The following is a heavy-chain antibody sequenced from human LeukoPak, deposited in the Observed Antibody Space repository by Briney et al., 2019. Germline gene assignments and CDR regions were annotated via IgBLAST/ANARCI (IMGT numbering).Heavy chain of an antibody. D-gene: IGHD6-13*01. Sequence: SETLSLTCAVHGGSFSGYYWSWIRQPPGKGLEWIGEINHSGRTNYNPSLKSRVTISVDTSKNQFSLKLSSVTAADTAVYYCARGSRIAARFDPWGQGTLVTVSS. CDR3: ARGSRIAARFDP. J-gene: IGHJ5*02. CDR2: INHSGRT. CDR1: GGSFSGYY. V-gene: IGHV4-34*01.